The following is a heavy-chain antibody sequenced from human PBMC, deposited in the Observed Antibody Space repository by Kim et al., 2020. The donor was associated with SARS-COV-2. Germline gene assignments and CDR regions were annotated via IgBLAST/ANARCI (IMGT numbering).Heavy chain of an antibody. V-gene: IGHV1-46*01. J-gene: IGHJ6*02. D-gene: IGHD5-12*01. CDR2: INPSGGST. CDR1: GYTFTNYY. CDR3: ARDLYSGYDSPHFRYYGMDV. Sequence: ASVKVSCKASGYTFTNYYMHWVRQAPGQGLEWMGIINPSGGSTSYAQKFQGRVTMTRDTSTSTVYMELSSLRSEDTAVYYCARDLYSGYDSPHFRYYGMDVWGQGTTVTVSS.